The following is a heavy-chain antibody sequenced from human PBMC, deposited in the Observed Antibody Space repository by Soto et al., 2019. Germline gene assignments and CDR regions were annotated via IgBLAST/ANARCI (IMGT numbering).Heavy chain of an antibody. Sequence: GGSLRLSCAASGFTFSSYAMHWVRQAPGKGLEWVAVISYDGSNKYYADSVKGRFTISRDNSRNTLYLQMNSLRAEDTAVYYCARERVTSGYDYGYYYGTDVWGQGTTVTVSS. D-gene: IGHD5-12*01. CDR2: ISYDGSNK. V-gene: IGHV3-30-3*01. CDR1: GFTFSSYA. J-gene: IGHJ6*02. CDR3: ARERVTSGYDYGYYYGTDV.